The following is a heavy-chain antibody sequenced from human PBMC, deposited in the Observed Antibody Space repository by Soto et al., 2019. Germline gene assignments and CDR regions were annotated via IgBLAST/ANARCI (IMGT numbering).Heavy chain of an antibody. CDR1: GFTFSNYG. D-gene: IGHD2-2*01. J-gene: IGHJ6*02. CDR2: ISYGGGDK. CDR3: AKVPSYRGYYYYGMDV. Sequence: QVQLVESGGGVVQPGRSLRLSCAASGFTFSNYGMHWVRQAPGKGLDWVAVISYGGGDKYYADSVKGRFTISRDNSKNTLYLQMNSLRPQDTAVYYCAKVPSYRGYYYYGMDVWGQGTTVTVAS. V-gene: IGHV3-30*18.